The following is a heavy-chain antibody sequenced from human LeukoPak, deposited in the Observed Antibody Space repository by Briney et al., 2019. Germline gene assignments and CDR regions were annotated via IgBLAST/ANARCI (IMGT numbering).Heavy chain of an antibody. CDR1: GFIFSNYG. J-gene: IGHJ4*02. CDR2: IRYDGRTK. D-gene: IGHD6-19*01. Sequence: PGGSLRLSCEVSGFIFSNYGMHWVRQAPGKGLEWVALIRYDGRTKFHADSVRGRFTIPRDNSANTLYLQMSSLRVEDTAVYYCAREWGRIAVAGGPGYWGQGALVTVSS. V-gene: IGHV3-33*01. CDR3: AREWGRIAVAGGPGY.